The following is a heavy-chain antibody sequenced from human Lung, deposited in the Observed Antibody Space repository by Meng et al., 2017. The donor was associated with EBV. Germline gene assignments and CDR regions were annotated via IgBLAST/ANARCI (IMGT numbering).Heavy chain of an antibody. CDR1: GGSISITNW. CDR3: ASLAVAGDRFDY. D-gene: IGHD6-19*01. V-gene: IGHV4-4*02. J-gene: IGHJ4*02. CDR2: INYTGST. Sequence: QVQLQESGPGLVQPSGILSLTCTVSGGSISITNWWSWVRQPPGKGLEWIGEINYTGSTNYNPSLKSRITISVDKSKNQLSVKLTSVTAADTAVYYCASLAVAGDRFDYWGQGTLVTVPS.